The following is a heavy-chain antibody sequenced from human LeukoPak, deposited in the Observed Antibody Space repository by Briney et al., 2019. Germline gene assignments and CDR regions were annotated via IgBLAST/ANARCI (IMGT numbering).Heavy chain of an antibody. CDR1: GFTFSSYS. Sequence: PRGSLRLSCAASGFTFSSYSMNWVRQAPGKGLEWVSSISSSSSYIYYADSVKGRFTISRDNAKNSLYLQMNSLRAEDTAVYYCARSSYGGNRYYYMDVWGKGTTVTVSS. D-gene: IGHD5-18*01. V-gene: IGHV3-21*01. CDR2: ISSSSSYI. CDR3: ARSSYGGNRYYYMDV. J-gene: IGHJ6*03.